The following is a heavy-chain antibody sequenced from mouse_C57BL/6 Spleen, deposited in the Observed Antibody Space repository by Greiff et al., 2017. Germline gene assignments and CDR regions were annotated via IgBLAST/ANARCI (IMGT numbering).Heavy chain of an antibody. J-gene: IGHJ3*01. CDR1: GFSFNTYA. V-gene: IGHV10-1*01. CDR3: VRPYDVGASWFAY. Sequence: EVHLVESGGGLVQPKGSLKLSCAASGFSFNTYAMNWVRQAPGKGLEWVARIRSKSNNYATYYADSVKDRFTISRDDSESMLYLQMNNLKTEDTAMYYCVRPYDVGASWFAYWGQGTLVTVSA. CDR2: IRSKSNNYAT. D-gene: IGHD2-12*01.